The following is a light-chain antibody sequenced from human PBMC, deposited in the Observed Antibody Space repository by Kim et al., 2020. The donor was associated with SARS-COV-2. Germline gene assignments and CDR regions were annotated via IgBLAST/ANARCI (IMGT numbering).Light chain of an antibody. J-gene: IGLJ2*01. Sequence: SSELTQDPAVSVALGQTVRITCQGDSLRSYYASWYQQKPGQAPVLGIYGKNNRPSGIPDRFSGSSSGNTASLTITGAQAEEEADYYCNSRDSSGNHHVVF. V-gene: IGLV3-19*01. CDR3: NSRDSSGNHHVV. CDR1: SLRSYY. CDR2: GKN.